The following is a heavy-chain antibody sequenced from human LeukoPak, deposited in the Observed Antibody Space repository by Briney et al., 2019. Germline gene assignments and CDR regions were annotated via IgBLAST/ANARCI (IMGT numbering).Heavy chain of an antibody. D-gene: IGHD3-10*01. Sequence: SQTLSHTCAISGDSVSSNSAAWNWIRQSPSRGLEWLGRTYYRSKWYNDYAVSVKSRITINPDTSKNQFSLQLNSVTPEDTAVYYCARDSEGSGSYYNGPNYYYMDVWGKGTTVTVSS. J-gene: IGHJ6*03. V-gene: IGHV6-1*01. CDR1: GDSVSSNSAA. CDR2: TYYRSKWYN. CDR3: ARDSEGSGSYYNGPNYYYMDV.